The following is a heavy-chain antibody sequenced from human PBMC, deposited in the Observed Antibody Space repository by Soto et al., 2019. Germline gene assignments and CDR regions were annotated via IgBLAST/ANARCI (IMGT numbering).Heavy chain of an antibody. V-gene: IGHV3-23*01. CDR2: ISGSGGCT. D-gene: IGHD2-15*01. CDR1: GFTFSSYS. Sequence: PGGSLRLSCAASGFTFSSYSMNWVRQAPGKGLEWVSAISGSGGCTYYVDSVKGRFTISRDNSKNTLYLQMNSLRVEYTAVYYCAKHGSGDDAFDIWGQGTMVTVSS. CDR3: AKHGSGDDAFDI. J-gene: IGHJ3*02.